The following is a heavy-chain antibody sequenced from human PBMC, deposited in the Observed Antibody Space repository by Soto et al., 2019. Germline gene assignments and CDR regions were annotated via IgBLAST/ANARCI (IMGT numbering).Heavy chain of an antibody. J-gene: IGHJ4*02. CDR3: PKANYDILTGYPYY. D-gene: IGHD3-9*01. CDR2: IYSGGST. Sequence: GSLRLSCAASGFTVSSNYMSWVRQAPGKGLEWVSVIYSGGSTYYADSVKGRLTISRDNSKNTLYLQMNSLRAEDTAVYYCPKANYDILTGYPYYWGQGTLVTVSS. V-gene: IGHV3-53*01. CDR1: GFTVSSNY.